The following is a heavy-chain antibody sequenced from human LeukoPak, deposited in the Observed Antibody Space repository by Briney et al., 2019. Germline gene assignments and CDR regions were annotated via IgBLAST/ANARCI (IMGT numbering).Heavy chain of an antibody. CDR2: VNHSGST. CDR1: GGSFSGYY. Sequence: PSETLSLTCAVYGGSFSGYYWSWIRQPPGKGLEWIGEVNHSGSTNYNPSLKSRVTISVDTSKNQFSLKLSSVTAADTAVYYCARDDYDLGYAFDIWGKGTMVTVSS. J-gene: IGHJ3*02. CDR3: ARDDYDLGYAFDI. V-gene: IGHV4-34*01. D-gene: IGHD3-3*01.